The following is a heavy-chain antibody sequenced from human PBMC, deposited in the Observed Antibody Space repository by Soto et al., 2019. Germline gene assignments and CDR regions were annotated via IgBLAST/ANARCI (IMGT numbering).Heavy chain of an antibody. J-gene: IGHJ5*02. V-gene: IGHV1-69*01. D-gene: IGHD5-12*01. CDR1: GGTFSSYA. CDR3: ARENTNIVDAISRWLDP. Sequence: QVQLVQSGAEVKKPGSSVKVSCKASGGTFSSYAISWVRQAPGQGLEWMGGIIPIFGTANYAQKFQGRVTITADESTSTAYMELSSLRSEDTAVYYCARENTNIVDAISRWLDPWGQGTLVTVSA. CDR2: IIPIFGTA.